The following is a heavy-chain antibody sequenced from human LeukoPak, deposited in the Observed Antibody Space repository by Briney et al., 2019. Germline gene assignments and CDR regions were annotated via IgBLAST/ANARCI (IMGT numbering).Heavy chain of an antibody. CDR1: GYTFTSYY. Sequence: GASVKVSCKASGYTFTSYYMHWVRQAPGQGLEWMGIINPSGGSTSYAQKFQGRVTMTRDTSTSTAYMELRSLRSDDTAVYYCARDPSDYGSGSNWFDPWGQGTLVTVSS. D-gene: IGHD3-10*01. CDR3: ARDPSDYGSGSNWFDP. J-gene: IGHJ5*02. V-gene: IGHV1-46*01. CDR2: INPSGGST.